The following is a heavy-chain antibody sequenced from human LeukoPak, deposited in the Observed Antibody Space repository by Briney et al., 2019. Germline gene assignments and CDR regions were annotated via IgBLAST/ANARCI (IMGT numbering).Heavy chain of an antibody. CDR1: GGSFSGYY. J-gene: IGHJ4*02. D-gene: IGHD5-12*01. CDR3: ARGPRYSGYKN. CDR2: INHSGST. Sequence: SETLSLTCAVYGGSFSGYYWSWIRQPPGKGLEWIGEINHSGSTNYNPSLKSRVTISVDTSKNQFSLKLSSVTAADTAVYYCARGPRYSGYKNWGQGTLVTVSS. V-gene: IGHV4-34*01.